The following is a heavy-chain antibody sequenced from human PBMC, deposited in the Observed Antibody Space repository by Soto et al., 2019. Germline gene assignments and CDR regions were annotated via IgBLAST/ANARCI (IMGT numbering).Heavy chain of an antibody. V-gene: IGHV3-15*01. Sequence: GVSLRLSCAASGFTFSNAWMSWVRQAPGKGLEWVGRIKSKTDGGTTDYAAPVKGRFTISRDDSKNTLYLQMNSLKTEDTAVYYCTTDSDGYSSGWYYFDYWGQGTLVTVSS. D-gene: IGHD6-19*01. J-gene: IGHJ4*02. CDR2: IKSKTDGGTT. CDR3: TTDSDGYSSGWYYFDY. CDR1: GFTFSNAW.